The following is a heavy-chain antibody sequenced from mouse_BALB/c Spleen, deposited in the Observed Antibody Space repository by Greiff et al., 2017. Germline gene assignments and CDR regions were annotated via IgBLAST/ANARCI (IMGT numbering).Heavy chain of an antibody. CDR3: ARDPNYYGSLYWYFDV. CDR2: INSNGGST. Sequence: EVQLVESGGGLVQPGGSLKLSCAASGFTFSSYGMSWVRQTPDKRLELVATINSNGGSTYYPDSVKGRFTISRDNAKNTLYLQMSSLKSEDTAMYYCARDPNYYGSLYWYFDVWGAGTTVTVSS. J-gene: IGHJ1*01. CDR1: GFTFSSYG. D-gene: IGHD1-1*01. V-gene: IGHV5-6-3*01.